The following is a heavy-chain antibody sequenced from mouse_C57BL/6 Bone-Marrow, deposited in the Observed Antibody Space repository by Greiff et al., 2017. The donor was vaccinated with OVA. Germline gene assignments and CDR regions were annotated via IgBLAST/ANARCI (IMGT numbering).Heavy chain of an antibody. CDR3: AREGLYYAMDY. Sequence: VQLKQSGAELVRPGTSVKMSCKASGYTFTNYWIGWAKQRPGHGLEWIGDIYPGGGYTNYNEKFKGKATLTADKSSSTAYMQFSSLTSEDSAIYYCAREGLYYAMDYWGQGTSVTVSS. CDR1: GYTFTNYW. V-gene: IGHV1-63*01. CDR2: IYPGGGYT. J-gene: IGHJ4*01.